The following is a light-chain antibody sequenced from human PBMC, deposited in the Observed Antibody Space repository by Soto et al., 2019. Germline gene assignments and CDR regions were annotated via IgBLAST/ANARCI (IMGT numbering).Light chain of an antibody. CDR1: SSDVGGYNY. CDR2: EVS. J-gene: IGLJ2*01. CDR3: SSYAGSHNFRV. Sequence: QSVLTQPPSASGSPGQSVTISCTGTSSDVGGYNYVSWYQQHPGKAPKLMIYEVSKRPSGVPDRFSGSKSGNTASLTVSGLQAEDEADYFCSSYAGSHNFRVFVGGTKLTVL. V-gene: IGLV2-8*01.